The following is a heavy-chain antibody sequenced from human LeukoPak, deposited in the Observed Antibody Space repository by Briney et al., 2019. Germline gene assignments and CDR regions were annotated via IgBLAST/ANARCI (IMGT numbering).Heavy chain of an antibody. J-gene: IGHJ6*02. Sequence: ASVKVSCKASGYTFTGYYMHWVRQAPGQGLEWMGWISAYNGNTNYAQKLQGRVTMTTDTSTSTAYMELRGLRSDDTAVYYCARDSIVGATYYYYGMDVWGQGTTVTVSS. V-gene: IGHV1-18*04. CDR2: ISAYNGNT. CDR3: ARDSIVGATYYYYGMDV. D-gene: IGHD1-26*01. CDR1: GYTFTGYY.